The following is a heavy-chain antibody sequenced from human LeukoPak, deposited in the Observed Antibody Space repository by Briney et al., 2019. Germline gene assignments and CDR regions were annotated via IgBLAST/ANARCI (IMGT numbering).Heavy chain of an antibody. J-gene: IGHJ4*02. Sequence: SETLSLTCTVSGGSISSYYWTWIRQPAGKGLEWIGRIYPSGSTNYNPSLKSRVTMSVDTSKDQFSLKLSSVTAADTAVYYCARENSGSYREFDYWGQGTLVTVSS. D-gene: IGHD1-26*01. CDR3: ARENSGSYREFDY. V-gene: IGHV4-4*07. CDR1: GGSISSYY. CDR2: IYPSGST.